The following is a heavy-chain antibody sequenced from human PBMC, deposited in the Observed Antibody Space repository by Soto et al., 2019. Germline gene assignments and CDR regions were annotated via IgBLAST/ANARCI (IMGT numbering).Heavy chain of an antibody. D-gene: IGHD6-19*01. CDR3: ARDSGGYSSGWYVSDRRRGMDV. J-gene: IGHJ6*02. CDR1: GGSVSSGSYY. V-gene: IGHV4-61*01. CDR2: IYYSGST. Sequence: SETLSLTCTVSGGSVSSGSYYWSWIRQPPGKGLEWIGYIYYSGSTNYNPSLKSRVTISVDTSKNQFSLKLSSVTAADTAVYYCARDSGGYSSGWYVSDRRRGMDVWGQGTTVTVS.